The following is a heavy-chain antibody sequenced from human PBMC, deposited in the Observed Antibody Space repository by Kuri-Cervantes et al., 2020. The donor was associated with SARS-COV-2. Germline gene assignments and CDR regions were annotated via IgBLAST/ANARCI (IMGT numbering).Heavy chain of an antibody. J-gene: IGHJ4*02. CDR1: GFTFSGHW. CDR3: ARDADSSGYSLLGSSFDY. V-gene: IGHV3-74*01. CDR2: INPDGSYT. Sequence: GESLKISCAASGFTFSGHWIHWVRQAPGKGLVWVSRINPDGSYTDNADSVKGRFTLSRDNAKNMLFLQMNSLRAEDTAVYYCARDADSSGYSLLGSSFDYWGQGTLVTVSS. D-gene: IGHD3-22*01.